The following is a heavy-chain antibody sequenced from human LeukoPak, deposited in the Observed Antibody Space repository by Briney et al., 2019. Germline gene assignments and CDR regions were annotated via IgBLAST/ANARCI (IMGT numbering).Heavy chain of an antibody. D-gene: IGHD4-17*01. V-gene: IGHV3-53*01. CDR1: GFTFSSYW. CDR2: IYSGGST. Sequence: GGSLRLSCAASGFTFSSYWMSWVRQAPGKGLEWVSVIYSGGSTYYADSVKGRFTISRDNSKNTLYLQMNSLRAEDTAVYYCARGKVRSLDYWGQGTLVTVSS. J-gene: IGHJ4*02. CDR3: ARGKVRSLDY.